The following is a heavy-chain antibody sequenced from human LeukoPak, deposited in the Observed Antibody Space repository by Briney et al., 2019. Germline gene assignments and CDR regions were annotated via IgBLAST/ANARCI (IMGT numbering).Heavy chain of an antibody. D-gene: IGHD2-2*01. V-gene: IGHV1-69*01. CDR2: IIPIFGTA. Sequence: GSSVKVSCKASGGTFSSYAISWVRQAPGQGLEWMGGIIPIFGTANYAQKFQGRVTITADESTSTAYMELSSLRSEDTAVYYCARDRYCSSTSCYYCFDYWGQGTLVTVSS. J-gene: IGHJ4*02. CDR1: GGTFSSYA. CDR3: ARDRYCSSTSCYYCFDY.